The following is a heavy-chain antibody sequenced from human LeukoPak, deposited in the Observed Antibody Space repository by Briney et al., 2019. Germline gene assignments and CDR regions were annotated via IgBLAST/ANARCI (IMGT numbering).Heavy chain of an antibody. D-gene: IGHD2-15*01. CDR2: INHSGST. V-gene: IGHV4-34*01. Sequence: SETLSLTCAVYGGSFSGYYWSWIRQPPGKGLEWIGEINHSGSTNYNPSLKSRVTISVDTSKNQFSLKLSSVTAADTAVYYCAREEDTLDAFDIWGQGTMVTASS. CDR3: AREEDTLDAFDI. CDR1: GGSFSGYY. J-gene: IGHJ3*02.